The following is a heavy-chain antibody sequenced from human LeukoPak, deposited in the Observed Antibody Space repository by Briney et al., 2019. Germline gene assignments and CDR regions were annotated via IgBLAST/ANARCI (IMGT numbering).Heavy chain of an antibody. CDR1: GYTFTCYY. V-gene: IGHV1-8*02. CDR2: INPNSGNT. J-gene: IGHJ4*02. D-gene: IGHD3-22*01. CDR3: ARVWSSGSHF. Sequence: GASVKVSCKASGYTFTCYYMHWVRQAPGQGLEWMGWINPNSGNTGYAQKFQGRVTMTRNTSISTAYMELSSLRSENTAVYYCARVWSSGSHFWGQGTLVTVSS.